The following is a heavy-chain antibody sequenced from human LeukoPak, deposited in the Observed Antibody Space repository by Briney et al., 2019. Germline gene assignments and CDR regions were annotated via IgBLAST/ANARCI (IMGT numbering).Heavy chain of an antibody. D-gene: IGHD6-19*01. CDR1: GGSISSYY. J-gene: IGHJ3*02. Sequence: SETLSLTCTVSGGSISSYYWSWIRQPPGKGLEWIGYIYYSGSTNYNPFLKSRVTISVDTSKNQFSLKLSSVTAADTAVYYCARDDSSGWYPGAFDIWGQGTMVTVSS. CDR2: IYYSGST. V-gene: IGHV4-59*01. CDR3: ARDDSSGWYPGAFDI.